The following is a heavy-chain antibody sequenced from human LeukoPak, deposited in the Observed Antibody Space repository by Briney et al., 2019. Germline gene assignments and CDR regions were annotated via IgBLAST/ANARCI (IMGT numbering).Heavy chain of an antibody. CDR1: GFNFGTHW. Sequence: PGGSLRLSCAASGFNFGTHWMTWVRQAPGEGLECVAIIKKDGSEKYHVDSVKGRFTISRDNAKNSLYLQMNSLRAEDTAVYYCGTGWAVDFWGQGTLVTVSS. CDR3: GTGWAVDF. V-gene: IGHV3-7*01. CDR2: IKKDGSEK. D-gene: IGHD5-24*01. J-gene: IGHJ4*02.